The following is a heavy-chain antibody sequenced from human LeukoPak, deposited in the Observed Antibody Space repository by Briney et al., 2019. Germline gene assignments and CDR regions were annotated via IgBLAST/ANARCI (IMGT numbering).Heavy chain of an antibody. CDR2: IYYSGSS. J-gene: IGHJ5*02. CDR1: GGSISSHY. V-gene: IGHV4-59*11. Sequence: SETLSLTCTVSGGSISSHYWSWIRQPPGKGLEWIGYIYYSGSSKYNPSLKSRVTISVDTSKNQFSLKLSSVTAADTAVYYCARLYDSSGYTNWLDPWGQGTLVTVPS. D-gene: IGHD3-22*01. CDR3: ARLYDSSGYTNWLDP.